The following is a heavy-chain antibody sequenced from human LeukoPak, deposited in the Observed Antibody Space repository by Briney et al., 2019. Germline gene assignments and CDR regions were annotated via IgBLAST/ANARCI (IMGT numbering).Heavy chain of an antibody. CDR1: GFIFSNYG. J-gene: IGHJ4*02. CDR3: ARDMGRAWYGPPDY. D-gene: IGHD6-13*01. V-gene: IGHV3-33*01. Sequence: GGSLRLSCAASGFIFSNYGMHWVRQAPGKRLEWVGVICNDGSETFHADSVKARFSIPRDNSKNTLYLQMNSLRAEDTAVYFCARDMGRAWYGPPDYWGQGTLVTVSS. CDR2: ICNDGSET.